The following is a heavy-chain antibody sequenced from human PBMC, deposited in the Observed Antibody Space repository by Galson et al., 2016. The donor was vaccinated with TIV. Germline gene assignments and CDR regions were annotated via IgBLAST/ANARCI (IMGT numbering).Heavy chain of an antibody. CDR3: IREGSTVTMHHYLGMDV. D-gene: IGHD4-17*01. CDR1: GYSITSAYF. CDR2: IYESGTT. J-gene: IGHJ6*02. Sequence: LSLTCAVSGYSITSAYFWGWIRQPPGKGLQWIGSIYESGTTYSTPSLKSRLTMSVDTSKNQFSRKLSSVTAADTAIDYCIREGSTVTMHHYLGMDVWGQGTQVTVSS. V-gene: IGHV4-38-2*02.